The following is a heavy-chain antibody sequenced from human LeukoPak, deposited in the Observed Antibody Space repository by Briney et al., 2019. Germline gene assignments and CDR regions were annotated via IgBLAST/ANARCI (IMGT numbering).Heavy chain of an antibody. J-gene: IGHJ3*02. D-gene: IGHD3-10*01. V-gene: IGHV1-18*01. CDR1: GYTFTSYG. Sequence: ASVKVSCKASGYTFTSYGISWVRQAPGQGLEWMGWTSAYTGDTNYAQQFKGRVTMTTDTSTKTAYMELRSLRSDDTAVYYCGRSKFDQTSFDIWGQGTMVTVSS. CDR2: TSAYTGDT. CDR3: GRSKFDQTSFDI.